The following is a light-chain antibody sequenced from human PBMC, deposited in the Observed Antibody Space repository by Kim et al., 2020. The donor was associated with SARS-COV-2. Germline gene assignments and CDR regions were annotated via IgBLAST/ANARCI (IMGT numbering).Light chain of an antibody. CDR1: SGHSSYA. CDR3: QTWGTGIVV. Sequence: QPVLTQSPSASASLGASVKLTCTLSSGHSSYAIAWHQQQPEKGPRYLMKVNSDGSHSKGDKIPDRFSGSSSGAERYLTISSLQSEDEADYYCQTWGTGIVVFGGGTQLTVL. V-gene: IGLV4-69*01. J-gene: IGLJ2*01. CDR2: VNSDGSH.